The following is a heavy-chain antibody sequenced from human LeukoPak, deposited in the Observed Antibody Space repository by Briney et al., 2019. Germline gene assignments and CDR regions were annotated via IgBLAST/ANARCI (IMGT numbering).Heavy chain of an antibody. CDR2: ISSSSSTI. CDR3: ARDSNLYYYYYMDV. CDR1: GFTFSSYS. Sequence: GSLRLSCAASGFTFSSYSMNWVRQAPGKGLEWISYISSSSSTIYYADSVKGRFTISRDNAKNSLYLQLNSLRAEDTAVYYCARDSNLYYYYYMDVWGKGTTVTVSS. V-gene: IGHV3-48*01. J-gene: IGHJ6*03. D-gene: IGHD1-14*01.